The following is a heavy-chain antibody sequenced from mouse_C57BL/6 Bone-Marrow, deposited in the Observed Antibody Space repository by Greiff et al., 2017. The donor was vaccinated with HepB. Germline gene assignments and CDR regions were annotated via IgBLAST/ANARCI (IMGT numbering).Heavy chain of an antibody. J-gene: IGHJ1*03. CDR1: GYTFTSYW. CDR2: IDPSDSET. CDR3: AGYGSSIWYFDV. Sequence: VQLQQPGAELVRPGSSVKLSCKASGYTFTSYWMHWVKQRPIQGLEWIGNIDPSDSETHYNQKFKDKATLTVDKSSSTAYMQLSSLTSEDSAVYYCAGYGSSIWYFDVWGTGTTVTVSS. V-gene: IGHV1-52*01. D-gene: IGHD1-1*01.